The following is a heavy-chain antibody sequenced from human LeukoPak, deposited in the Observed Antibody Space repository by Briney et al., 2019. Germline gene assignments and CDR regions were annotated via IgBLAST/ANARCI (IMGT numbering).Heavy chain of an antibody. Sequence: GSLRLSCAASGFTFSSYGMHWVRQAPGKGLEWVAVIWYDGSNKYYADSVKGRFTISRDNSKNTLYLQMNSLRSEGTAVYYCARGGGSVSKPVYYWGQGTLVTVSS. CDR3: ARGGGSVSKPVYY. CDR1: GFTFSSYG. D-gene: IGHD2-15*01. CDR2: IWYDGSNK. J-gene: IGHJ4*02. V-gene: IGHV3-33*01.